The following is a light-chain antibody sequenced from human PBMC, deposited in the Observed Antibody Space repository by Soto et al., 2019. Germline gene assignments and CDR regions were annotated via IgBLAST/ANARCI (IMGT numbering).Light chain of an antibody. CDR3: QQYETFSGT. V-gene: IGKV1-5*01. Sequence: DIQMTQSPSGLAASVGDRVTITCRASQSISSWLAWYQQMPGKAPKLLIYDASALPRGVPSRFSGSGSGTKFTLTIASLQPDDFATYYCQQYETFSGTFGPGTKVDI. CDR2: DAS. CDR1: QSISSW. J-gene: IGKJ1*01.